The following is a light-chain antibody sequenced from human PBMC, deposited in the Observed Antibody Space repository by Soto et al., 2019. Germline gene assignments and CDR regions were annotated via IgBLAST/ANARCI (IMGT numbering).Light chain of an antibody. CDR1: SSDVGGYNY. CDR2: EVT. Sequence: QPVLTQPPSASGSPGQSVTISCTGTSSDVGGYNYVSWYQHHPGKAPKLMIYEVTKRPSGVPDRFSGSKSGNTASLTVSGLQAEDEADYYCTSYADSKILIFGGGTKLTVL. CDR3: TSYADSKILI. J-gene: IGLJ2*01. V-gene: IGLV2-8*01.